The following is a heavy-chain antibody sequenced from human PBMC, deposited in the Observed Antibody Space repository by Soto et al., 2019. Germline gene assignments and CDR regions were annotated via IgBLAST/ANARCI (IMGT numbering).Heavy chain of an antibody. J-gene: IGHJ6*02. Sequence: SETLSLTCTVSGGSISSSSYYWGWIRQPPGKGLEWIGSIYYSGSTYYNPSLKSRVTISVDTSKNQFSLKLSSVTAADTAVYYCAGVATTDYYYYGMDVWGQGTTVTVSS. D-gene: IGHD1-1*01. V-gene: IGHV4-39*01. CDR2: IYYSGST. CDR3: AGVATTDYYYYGMDV. CDR1: GGSISSSSYY.